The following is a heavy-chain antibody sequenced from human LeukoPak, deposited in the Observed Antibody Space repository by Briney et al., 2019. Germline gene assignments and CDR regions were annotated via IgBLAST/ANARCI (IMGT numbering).Heavy chain of an antibody. V-gene: IGHV1-69*01. CDR3: ARATGNSDHSPREPIHWYFDL. CDR2: IIPIFGPA. J-gene: IGHJ2*01. D-gene: IGHD4-23*01. CDR1: GGTFSTFG. Sequence: SVKVSCKASGGTFSTFGLSWVRQAPGQGLEWMGGIIPIFGPANYAQKFQGRVTITADESTSNAYMELSSLRSEDTAVYFCARATGNSDHSPREPIHWYFDLWGRGTLVTVSS.